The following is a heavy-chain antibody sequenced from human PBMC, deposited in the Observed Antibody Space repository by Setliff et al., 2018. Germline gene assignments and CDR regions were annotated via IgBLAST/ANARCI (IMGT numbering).Heavy chain of an antibody. V-gene: IGHV3-23*01. D-gene: IGHD7-27*01. CDR1: GFTFYSYA. Sequence: HPGGSLRLSCAASGFTFYSYAMSWVRQAPGKGLEWVSRISNSGATTSYADSVKGRFTISRDNVKNSLFLQMNSLRAEDTAVYYCVRDLHWGFDYWGLGTLVTVSS. J-gene: IGHJ4*02. CDR3: VRDLHWGFDY. CDR2: ISNSGATT.